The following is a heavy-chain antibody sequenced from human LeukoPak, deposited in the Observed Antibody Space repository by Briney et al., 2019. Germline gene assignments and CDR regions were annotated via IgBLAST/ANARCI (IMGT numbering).Heavy chain of an antibody. V-gene: IGHV1-2*02. J-gene: IGHJ4*02. D-gene: IGHD6-13*01. Sequence: GASVKVSCKASGYTFTGYYMHWVRQAPGQGLEWMGWINPNSGGTNYAQKFQGRVTMTRDTSIGTAYMELSRLRSDDTAVYYCARVFPQAAAGRDYWGQGTLVTVSS. CDR1: GYTFTGYY. CDR3: ARVFPQAAAGRDY. CDR2: INPNSGGT.